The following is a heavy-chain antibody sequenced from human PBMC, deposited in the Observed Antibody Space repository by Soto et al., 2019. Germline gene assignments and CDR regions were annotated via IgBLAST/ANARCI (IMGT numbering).Heavy chain of an antibody. V-gene: IGHV3-7*01. D-gene: IGHD5-12*01. CDR2: IKFDGSGI. CDR3: ARDSGYSSVDAVNHYHDY. CDR1: GFTFSVDW. Sequence: PGWSLRLFCVASGFTFSVDWMSWVRQAPGEGLEWVARIKFDGSGIQYADSVKGRFSISRDNAGNSVYLQMNSPRAEDTAVYYCARDSGYSSVDAVNHYHDYWGQGALVTDS. J-gene: IGHJ4*01.